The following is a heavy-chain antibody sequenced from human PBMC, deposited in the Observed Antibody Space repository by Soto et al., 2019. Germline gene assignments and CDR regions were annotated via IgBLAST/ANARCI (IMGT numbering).Heavy chain of an antibody. CDR3: ARGPFVVLKYFES. V-gene: IGHV1-69*02. CDR2: IFPLTDIP. J-gene: IGHJ4*02. Sequence: QVQLVQSGTEVKKPGSSVKVSCKASGGTFRNYPINWVRQAPGQGLEWMGSIFPLTDIPDYAQNFQARLTISADKSTSTAYMELSSLTSDDTAMYFCARGPFVVLKYFESWGQGTRVTVSS. CDR1: GGTFRNYP.